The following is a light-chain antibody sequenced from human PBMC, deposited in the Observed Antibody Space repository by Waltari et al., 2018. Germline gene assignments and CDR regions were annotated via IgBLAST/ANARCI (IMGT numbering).Light chain of an antibody. V-gene: IGKV2-30*01. CDR1: QSLVFVDGNTY. Sequence: VLVQSPLSLPVSLGQPASISCRSNQSLVFVDGNTYLNWLHQRPGQSPRRLIYNVSNRESGVPDRFTGRGSGTGFTLKISRVAAEDVGVYYCVQGTGWPWTFGQGTKVEIK. CDR2: NVS. J-gene: IGKJ1*01. CDR3: VQGTGWPWT.